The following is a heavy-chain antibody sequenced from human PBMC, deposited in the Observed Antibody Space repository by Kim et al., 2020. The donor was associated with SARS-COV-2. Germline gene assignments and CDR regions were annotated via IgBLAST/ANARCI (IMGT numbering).Heavy chain of an antibody. J-gene: IGHJ6*02. CDR1: GFTFSSYS. D-gene: IGHD6-13*01. V-gene: IGHV3-21*01. Sequence: GGSLRLSCAASGFTFSSYSMNWVRQAPGKGLEWVSSISSSSSYIYYADSVKGRFTISRDNAKNSLYLQMNSLRAEDTAVYYCARDRGGIARLGYYYYGMDVWGQGTTVTVSS. CDR3: ARDRGGIARLGYYYYGMDV. CDR2: ISSSSSYI.